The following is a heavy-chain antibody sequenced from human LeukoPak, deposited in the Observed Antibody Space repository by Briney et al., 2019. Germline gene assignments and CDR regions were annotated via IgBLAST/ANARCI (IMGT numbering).Heavy chain of an antibody. CDR2: IYSSGST. Sequence: PSETLSLTCSVSGVSINSGSNYWGWIRQPPGKTLEWIGSIYSSGSTYYNPSLKSRVIILIDTAKNHFSLNLSSVTAADTAVYYCARSDGYGLVGIWGQGTMVTVSS. CDR3: ARSDGYGLVGI. CDR1: GVSINSGSNY. V-gene: IGHV4-39*07. J-gene: IGHJ3*01. D-gene: IGHD3-10*01.